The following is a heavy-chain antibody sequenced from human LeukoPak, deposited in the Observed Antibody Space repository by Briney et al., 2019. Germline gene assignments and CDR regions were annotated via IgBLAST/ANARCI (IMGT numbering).Heavy chain of an antibody. J-gene: IGHJ4*02. CDR3: ARDRGDTAMGTGSPFDY. V-gene: IGHV3-30-3*01. CDR1: GFTFSSYA. CDR2: ISYDGSNK. D-gene: IGHD5-18*01. Sequence: GRSLRLSCAASGFTFSSYAMHWVRQAPGKGLEWVAVISYDGSNKYYADSVKGRFTISRDNSKNTLYLQMNSLRAEDTAVYYCARDRGDTAMGTGSPFDYWGQGTLVTVSS.